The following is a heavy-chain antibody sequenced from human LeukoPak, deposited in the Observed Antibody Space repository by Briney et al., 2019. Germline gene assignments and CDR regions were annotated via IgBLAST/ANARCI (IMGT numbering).Heavy chain of an antibody. CDR1: GFTFSSYS. Sequence: GGSLRLSCAASGFTFSSYSMNWVRQAPGKGLEWVSSISSSSSYIYYADSVKGRFTISRDNAKNSLYLQMNSLRAEDTAVYYCARDILSGHGSEWYFDLWGRGTLVTVSS. CDR3: ARDILSGHGSEWYFDL. J-gene: IGHJ2*01. D-gene: IGHD3-10*01. CDR2: ISSSSSYI. V-gene: IGHV3-21*01.